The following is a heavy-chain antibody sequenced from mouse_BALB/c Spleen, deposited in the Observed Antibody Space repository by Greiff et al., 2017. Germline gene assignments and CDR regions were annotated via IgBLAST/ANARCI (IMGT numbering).Heavy chain of an antibody. Sequence: VQLQQSGPGLVAPSQSLSITCTVSGFSLTSYGVHWVRQPPGKGLEWLGVIWAGGSTNYNSALMSRLSISKDNSKSQVFLKMNSLQTDDTAMYYCARDLIYYEGTMDYWGQGTSVTVSA. J-gene: IGHJ4*01. V-gene: IGHV2-9*02. CDR1: GFSLTSYG. D-gene: IGHD2-4*01. CDR2: IWAGGST. CDR3: ARDLIYYEGTMDY.